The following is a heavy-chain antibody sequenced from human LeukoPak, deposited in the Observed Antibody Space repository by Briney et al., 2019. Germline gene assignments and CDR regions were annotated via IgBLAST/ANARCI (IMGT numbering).Heavy chain of an antibody. CDR3: ARLTYYYDSSGYRNNWFDP. Sequence: SETLSLTCTVSGGSISSYYWSWIRQPAGKGLEWIGRIYTSGSTNYNPSLKSRVTMSVDTSKNQFSLKLSSVTAADTAVYYCARLTYYYDSSGYRNNWFDPWGQGTLVTVSS. CDR2: IYTSGST. J-gene: IGHJ5*02. V-gene: IGHV4-4*07. D-gene: IGHD3-22*01. CDR1: GGSISSYY.